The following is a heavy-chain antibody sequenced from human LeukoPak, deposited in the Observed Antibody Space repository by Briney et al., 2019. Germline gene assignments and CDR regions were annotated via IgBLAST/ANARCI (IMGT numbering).Heavy chain of an antibody. CDR1: GFTFSTYG. CDR2: IRYDGSNK. V-gene: IGHV3-30*02. J-gene: IGHJ6*03. CDR3: AKDSAAAAFYYYYYMDV. D-gene: IGHD6-13*01. Sequence: LAGGSLRLSCAASGFTFSTYGVHWVRQAPGKGLEWVAFIRYDGSNKYYSDSVKGRFTISRDNSKNTLYLQMNSLRAEDTAVYYCAKDSAAAAFYYYYYMDVWGKGTTVTISS.